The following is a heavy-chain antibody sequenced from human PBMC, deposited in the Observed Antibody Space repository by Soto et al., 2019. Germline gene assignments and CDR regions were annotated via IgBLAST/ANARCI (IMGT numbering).Heavy chain of an antibody. CDR1: GFSLSTSGMR. CDR3: ARTSYGSGSLLFDY. Sequence: SGPTLVNPTRPLTLTCTFSGFSLSTSGMRVSWIRQPPGKALEWLARIDWDDDKFYSTPLKTRLTISKDTSKNQVVLTMTNMDPVDTATYYCARTSYGSGSLLFDYWGQGTLVTVSS. CDR2: IDWDDDK. J-gene: IGHJ4*02. V-gene: IGHV2-70*04. D-gene: IGHD3-10*01.